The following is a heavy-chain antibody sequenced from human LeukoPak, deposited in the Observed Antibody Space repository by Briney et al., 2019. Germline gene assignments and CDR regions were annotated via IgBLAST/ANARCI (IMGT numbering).Heavy chain of an antibody. CDR1: GFTFSSYS. CDR3: AKEREMATIRVLDV. Sequence: GGSLRLSCAASGFTFSSYSMNWVRQAPGKGLEWVSSISSSSSYIYYADSVKGRFTISRDNSKNTLYLQMNSLRAEDTAVYYCAKEREMATIRVLDVWGQGTTVTVSS. CDR2: ISSSSSYI. D-gene: IGHD5-24*01. J-gene: IGHJ6*02. V-gene: IGHV3-21*04.